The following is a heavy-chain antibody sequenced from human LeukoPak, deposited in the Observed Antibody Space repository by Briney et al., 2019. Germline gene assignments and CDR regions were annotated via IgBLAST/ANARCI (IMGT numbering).Heavy chain of an antibody. CDR3: ARQSGAAIPFVY. V-gene: IGHV3-73*01. CDR1: GFTFSSYW. CDR2: IKSKGNSHAT. Sequence: GGSLRLSCAASGFTFSSYWMSWVRQASGKGLEWLGHIKSKGNSHATAYAASLKGRFTISRDDSKNTAYLQTNNLETEDTAMYYCARQSGAAIPFVYWGQGTLVTVSS. D-gene: IGHD2-2*02. J-gene: IGHJ4*02.